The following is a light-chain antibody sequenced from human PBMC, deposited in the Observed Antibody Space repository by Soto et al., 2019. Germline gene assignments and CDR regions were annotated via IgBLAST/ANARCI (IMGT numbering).Light chain of an antibody. CDR2: LGS. J-gene: IGKJ1*01. Sequence: DIVMTQSPLSLPVTPGEPASISCSSSQSLLHRNGHNYLDWYLQKPEQSPQLLIYLGSYRASGVPDRFSGSGSGTDFTLKISRVEAEDVGVYYCMQALQTPRTFGQGTKV. CDR1: QSLLHRNGHNY. CDR3: MQALQTPRT. V-gene: IGKV2-28*01.